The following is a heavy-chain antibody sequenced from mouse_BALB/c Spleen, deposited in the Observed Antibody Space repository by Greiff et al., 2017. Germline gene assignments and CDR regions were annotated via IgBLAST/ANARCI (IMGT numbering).Heavy chain of an antibody. Sequence: DVQLQESGPGLVKPSQSLSLTCSVTGYSITSGYYWNWIRQFPGNKLEWMGYISYDGSNNYNPSLKNRISITRDTSKNQFFLKLNSVTTEDTATYYCAREEFFAYWGQGTLVTVSA. CDR3: AREEFFAY. V-gene: IGHV3-6*02. CDR2: ISYDGSN. CDR1: GYSITSGYY. J-gene: IGHJ3*01.